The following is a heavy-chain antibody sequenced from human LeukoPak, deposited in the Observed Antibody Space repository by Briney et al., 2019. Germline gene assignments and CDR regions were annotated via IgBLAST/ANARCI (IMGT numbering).Heavy chain of an antibody. J-gene: IGHJ6*02. D-gene: IGHD3-10*01. CDR1: GASISSSNW. CDR2: IYHSGST. Sequence: SETLSLTCAVSGASISSSNWWSWVRQPPGKGLEWIGEIYHSGSTNYNPSLKSRVTISVDKSKNQFSLKLSSVTAADTAVYYCARFGALGRGSYHYYYGMDVWGQGTTVTVSS. CDR3: ARFGALGRGSYHYYYGMDV. V-gene: IGHV4-4*02.